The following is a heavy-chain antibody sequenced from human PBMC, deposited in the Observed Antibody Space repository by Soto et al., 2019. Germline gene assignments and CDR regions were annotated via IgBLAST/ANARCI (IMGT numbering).Heavy chain of an antibody. CDR1: GYTFTSYD. Sequence: QVQLVQSGAEVKKPGASVKVSCKASGYTFTSYDINWVRQATGQGLEWMGWMNPNSGNTAYAQKFQGRVTMTRSTSISTAYMGLSRLSSEDTAVYFCARYKSSVYFYESWGQGSLVSVSS. CDR3: ARYKSSVYFYES. CDR2: MNPNSGNT. V-gene: IGHV1-8*01. J-gene: IGHJ5*02. D-gene: IGHD3-22*01.